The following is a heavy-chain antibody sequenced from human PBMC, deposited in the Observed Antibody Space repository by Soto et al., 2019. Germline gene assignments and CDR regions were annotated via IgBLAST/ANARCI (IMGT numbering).Heavy chain of an antibody. J-gene: IGHJ4*02. CDR3: AKARCSTANCYVPDY. Sequence: GGSLRLSCAASGFTFSTSGMHWVRQAPGKGLEWVSVITYDGGSKYYADSVQGRFTISRDNPKNTLYLQMSSLRVEDTAMYYCAKARCSTANCYVPDYWGQGTLVTVSS. V-gene: IGHV3-30*18. CDR1: GFTFSTSG. CDR2: ITYDGGSK. D-gene: IGHD2-2*01.